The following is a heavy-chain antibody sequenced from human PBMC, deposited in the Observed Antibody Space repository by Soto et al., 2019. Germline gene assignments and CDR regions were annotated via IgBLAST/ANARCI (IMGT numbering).Heavy chain of an antibody. Sequence: QVQLRESGPGLVKPSQTLSLTCTVSGGSINSGGYYWNWIRQHPGKGLEWIGYMYYSGSTYYNPFLRSRGIISADTSANHFSLKLSSVTAADTAVYFCARGYRQSGYSSSWVFDYWGQRTLVNVSS. V-gene: IGHV4-31*03. CDR2: MYYSGST. D-gene: IGHD6-13*01. J-gene: IGHJ4*02. CDR1: GGSINSGGYY. CDR3: ARGYRQSGYSSSWVFDY.